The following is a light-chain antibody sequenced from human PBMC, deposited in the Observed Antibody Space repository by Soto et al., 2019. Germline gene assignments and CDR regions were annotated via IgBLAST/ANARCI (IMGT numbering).Light chain of an antibody. Sequence: IQLTQSPSSLSASVGDRVTISCRASQGIANFLAWYQQKPGKAPKLLIYGASTLQSGVPSRFSGSGSGTDITLTIISLQPEDFVTYYCQQLNSFPIPFGPGTKVDIK. CDR2: GAS. V-gene: IGKV1-9*01. CDR3: QQLNSFPIP. J-gene: IGKJ3*01. CDR1: QGIANF.